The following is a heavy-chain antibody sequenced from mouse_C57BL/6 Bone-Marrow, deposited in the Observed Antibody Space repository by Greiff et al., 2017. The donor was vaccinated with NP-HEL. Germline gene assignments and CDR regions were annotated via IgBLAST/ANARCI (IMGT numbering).Heavy chain of an antibody. D-gene: IGHD1-1*01. CDR2: ISSGGSYT. Sequence: VKVVESLKLSCAASGFTFSSYGMSWVRQTPDKRLEWVATISSGGSYTYYPDSVKGRFTISRDNAKNTLYLQMSSVKSEGTAMYYCARQDYYYGRFAYWGKGTLVTVSA. J-gene: IGHJ3*01. V-gene: IGHV5-6*01. CDR3: ARQDYYYGRFAY. CDR1: GFTFSSYG.